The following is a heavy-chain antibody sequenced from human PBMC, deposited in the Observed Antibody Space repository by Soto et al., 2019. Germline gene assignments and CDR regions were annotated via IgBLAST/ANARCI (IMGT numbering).Heavy chain of an antibody. Sequence: SETLSLTCTVSGGSISSSSYYWSWIRQPPGKGLEWIGSIYYSGSTYYNPSLKSRVTISVDTSKNQFSLKLSSVTAADTAVYYCARRHGQAANHYDILTGPTDVWGKGTTVNVSS. V-gene: IGHV4-39*01. CDR1: GGSISSSSYY. CDR2: IYYSGST. J-gene: IGHJ6*04. D-gene: IGHD3-9*01. CDR3: ARRHGQAANHYDILTGPTDV.